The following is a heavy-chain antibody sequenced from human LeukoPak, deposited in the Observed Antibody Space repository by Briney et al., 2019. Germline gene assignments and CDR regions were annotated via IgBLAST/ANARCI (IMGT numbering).Heavy chain of an antibody. J-gene: IGHJ5*02. D-gene: IGHD3-10*01. CDR2: ISSSGKTI. Sequence: GGSLRLSCAASGFIFSSYEMNWVRQAPGKGLEWVSYISSSGKTIYYADSVKGRFTISRNNAKNSLYLQMNSLRAEDTAVYYCARDSYGSGSYVPNWFDPWGQGTLVTVSS. CDR3: ARDSYGSGSYVPNWFDP. V-gene: IGHV3-48*03. CDR1: GFIFSSYE.